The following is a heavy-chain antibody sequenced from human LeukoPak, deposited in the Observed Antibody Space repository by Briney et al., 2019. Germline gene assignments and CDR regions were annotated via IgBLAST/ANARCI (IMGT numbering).Heavy chain of an antibody. D-gene: IGHD5/OR15-5a*01. V-gene: IGHV4-59*08. CDR2: IYYSGSA. CDR3: ARSPVSYWHFDL. Sequence: SETLSLTCTVSSGSISSYYWSWIRQPPGKGLEWIAYIYYSGSANYSPSLKSRVTISVDTSRDQFSLNLSSVTAADTAVYYCARSPVSYWHFDLWGRGTLVTVSS. J-gene: IGHJ2*01. CDR1: SGSISSYY.